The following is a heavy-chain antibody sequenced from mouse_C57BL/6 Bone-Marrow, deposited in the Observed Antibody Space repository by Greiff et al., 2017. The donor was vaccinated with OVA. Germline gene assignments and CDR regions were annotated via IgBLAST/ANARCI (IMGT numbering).Heavy chain of an antibody. CDR3: ARHEWFAY. V-gene: IGHV5-6*01. CDR1: GFTFSSSG. J-gene: IGHJ3*01. CDR2: ISSGGSHT. Sequence: EVQRVESGGDLVKPGGSLKLSCAASGFTFSSSGMSWVRQTPDKRLEWVATISSGGSHTYYPDSVKGRFTISRDNAKNTLYLQMSSLKSEDTAMYYCARHEWFAYWGQGTLVTVSA.